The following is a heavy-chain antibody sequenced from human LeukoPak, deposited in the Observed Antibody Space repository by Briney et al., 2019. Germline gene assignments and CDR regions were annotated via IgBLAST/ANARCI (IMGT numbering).Heavy chain of an antibody. CDR1: GGSISSYY. J-gene: IGHJ4*02. V-gene: IGHV4-59*01. D-gene: IGHD2-15*01. CDR3: ARQRYCSGGSCHPPDY. Sequence: SETLSLTCTVSGGSISSYYWSWIRQPPGKGLEWIGYIYCSGSTNYNPSLKSRVTISVDTSKNQFSLKLSSVTAADTAVYYCARQRYCSGGSCHPPDYWGQGTLVTVSS. CDR2: IYCSGST.